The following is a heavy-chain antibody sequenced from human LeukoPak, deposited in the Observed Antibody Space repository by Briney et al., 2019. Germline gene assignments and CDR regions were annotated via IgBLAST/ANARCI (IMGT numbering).Heavy chain of an antibody. J-gene: IGHJ3*02. CDR3: AKLGNGAFDI. Sequence: GGSLRLSCAASGFTFDDYAMHWVRQAPGKGLEWVSGISWNSGSIGYADSVKGRFTISRDNAKNSLYLQMNSLRAEDTALYYCAKLGNGAFDIWGQGTMVTVSS. CDR2: ISWNSGSI. V-gene: IGHV3-9*01. CDR1: GFTFDDYA. D-gene: IGHD1-1*01.